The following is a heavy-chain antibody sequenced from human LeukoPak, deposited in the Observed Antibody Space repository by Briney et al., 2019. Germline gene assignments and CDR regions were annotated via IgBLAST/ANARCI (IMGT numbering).Heavy chain of an antibody. CDR2: KYYSGST. CDR1: GVSINTCCYY. V-gene: IGHV4-61*01. Sequence: SETLSLTCDVSGVSINTCCYYWTWIRQPPGKGLEWIGYKYYSGSTRYNSSLRSRLTISLDSSKNQFSLRPTSVTAADTAVYYCARGRSYGFDFDSWGPGTLVIVSS. CDR3: ARGRSYGFDFDS. J-gene: IGHJ4*02. D-gene: IGHD5-18*01.